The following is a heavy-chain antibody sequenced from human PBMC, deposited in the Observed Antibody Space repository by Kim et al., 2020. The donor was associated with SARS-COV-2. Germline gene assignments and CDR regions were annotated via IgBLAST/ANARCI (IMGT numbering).Heavy chain of an antibody. J-gene: IGHJ6*02. CDR1: GGSISSSSYY. Sequence: SETLSLTCTVSGGSISSSSYYWGWIRQPPGKGLEWIGSIYYSGSTYYNPSLKSRVTISVDTSKNQFSLKLSSVTAADTAMYYCARHVGGTAMAYGYYYYGLDVWGQGTTVTVSS. D-gene: IGHD5-18*01. V-gene: IGHV4-39*01. CDR3: ARHVGGTAMAYGYYYYGLDV. CDR2: IYYSGST.